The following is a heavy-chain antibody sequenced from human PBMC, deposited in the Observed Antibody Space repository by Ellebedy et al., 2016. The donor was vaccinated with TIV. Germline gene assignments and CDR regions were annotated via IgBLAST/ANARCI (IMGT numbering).Heavy chain of an antibody. CDR2: IIPIFGTA. J-gene: IGHJ4*02. CDR3: ARSFPPTHDSSGYYHFDY. V-gene: IGHV1-69*13. CDR1: GGTFSSYA. Sequence: AASVKVSCKASGGTFSSYAISWVRQAPGQGLEWMGGIIPIFGTANYAQKFQGRVTITADESTSTAYMELSSLRSEDTAVYYCARSFPPTHDSSGYYHFDYWGQGTLVTVSS. D-gene: IGHD3-22*01.